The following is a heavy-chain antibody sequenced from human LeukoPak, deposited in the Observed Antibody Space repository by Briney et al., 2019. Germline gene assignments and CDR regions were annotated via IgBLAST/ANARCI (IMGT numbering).Heavy chain of an antibody. CDR1: GYSISSGYY. V-gene: IGHV4-38-2*01. CDR2: IYHSGST. J-gene: IGHJ6*03. Sequence: SETLSLTCAVSGYSISSGYYWGWIRQPPGKGLEWIGSIYHSGSTYYNPSLKSRVTISVDTSKNQFSLKLSSVTAADTAVYYCARRDLYYYYYMDVWGKGPRSPSP. CDR3: ARRDLYYYYYMDV.